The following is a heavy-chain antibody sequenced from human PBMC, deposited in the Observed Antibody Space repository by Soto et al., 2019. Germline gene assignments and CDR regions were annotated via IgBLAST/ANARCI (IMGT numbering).Heavy chain of an antibody. Sequence: PGGSLRLSCVASGFTFSSYGMHWVRQAPGKGLEWVTVISYEGSNKYYADSVKGRFAISRDNSKNTLYLQMNSLRTEDTAVYYCAKDRIGYYYGSGSPNPFFDYWGQGT. D-gene: IGHD3-10*01. CDR1: GFTFSSYG. J-gene: IGHJ4*02. V-gene: IGHV3-30*18. CDR3: AKDRIGYYYGSGSPNPFFDY. CDR2: ISYEGSNK.